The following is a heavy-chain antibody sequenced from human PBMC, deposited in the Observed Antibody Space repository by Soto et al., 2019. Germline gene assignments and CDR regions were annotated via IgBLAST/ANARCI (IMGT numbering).Heavy chain of an antibody. CDR1: GFTFSSYG. D-gene: IGHD3-3*01. Sequence: QVQLVESGGGVVQPGRSLRLSCAASGFTFSSYGMHWVRQAPGKGLEWVAVIWYDGSNKYYADSVKGRFTISRDNSKNXLXPQMNSLRAEDTAVYYCARDLGVRFLEWLRSEGMDVWGQGTTVTVSS. J-gene: IGHJ6*02. CDR2: IWYDGSNK. V-gene: IGHV3-33*01. CDR3: ARDLGVRFLEWLRSEGMDV.